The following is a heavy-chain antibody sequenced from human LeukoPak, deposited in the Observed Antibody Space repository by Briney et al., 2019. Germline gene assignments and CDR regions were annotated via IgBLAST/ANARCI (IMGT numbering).Heavy chain of an antibody. J-gene: IGHJ4*02. CDR2: IYTSGST. CDR3: ARDRSYYSDTGTDY. Sequence: PSETLSLTCTVSGYSITNGYYWSWIRQPAGKGLEWIGRIYTSGSTNYNPSLKSRVTISVDTSRNQFSLRLSSVTAADTAVYYCARDRSYYSDTGTDYWGQGALVTVSS. CDR1: GYSITNGYY. D-gene: IGHD3-22*01. V-gene: IGHV4-61*02.